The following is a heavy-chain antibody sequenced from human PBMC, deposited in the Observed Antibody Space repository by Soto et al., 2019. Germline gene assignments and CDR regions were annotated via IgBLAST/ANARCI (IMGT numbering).Heavy chain of an antibody. V-gene: IGHV5-51*01. CDR3: ARPPLPGYSIHFNS. CDR2: VYPRDSDT. D-gene: IGHD2-15*01. CDR1: GYIFNDYW. J-gene: IGHJ4*02. Sequence: GESLKISCKASGYIFNDYWIGWVRQLPGKGLEWIGIVYPRDSDTRYSPSFQGQFTISADRSTGTAFLQWRSLKASDTALYYCARPPLPGYSIHFNSWGQGTLVTGSS.